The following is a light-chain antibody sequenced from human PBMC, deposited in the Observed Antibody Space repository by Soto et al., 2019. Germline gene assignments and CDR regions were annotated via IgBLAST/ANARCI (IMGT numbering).Light chain of an antibody. CDR2: WAS. V-gene: IGKV4-1*01. Sequence: DIVMTQSPDSLAVSLGERATINCKSSQSVLYSSNNKNYLAWYQQKPGQPPKLLIYWASTRESGVPDRFSGSGSGTDFTLTISSLQPEDSATYYCQQSYSTLRHTFAQGTKLEI. CDR3: QQSYSTLRHT. CDR1: QSVLYSSNNKNY. J-gene: IGKJ2*01.